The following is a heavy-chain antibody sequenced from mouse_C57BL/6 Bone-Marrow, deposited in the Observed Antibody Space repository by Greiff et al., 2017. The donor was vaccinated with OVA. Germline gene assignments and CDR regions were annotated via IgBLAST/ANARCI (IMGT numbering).Heavy chain of an antibody. CDR1: GFNIKNTY. J-gene: IGHJ3*01. CDR2: IDPANGNL. Sequence: EVQLVESVAELVRPGASVTLSCTASGFNIKNTYMHWVKQRPEQGLEWIGRIDPANGNLNYHPKFQGKATIVADTSSNTSYLQLSSLTSEDTAIYYCAKGYGSWFAYWGQGTLVTVSA. CDR3: AKGYGSWFAY. V-gene: IGHV14-3*01. D-gene: IGHD2-2*01.